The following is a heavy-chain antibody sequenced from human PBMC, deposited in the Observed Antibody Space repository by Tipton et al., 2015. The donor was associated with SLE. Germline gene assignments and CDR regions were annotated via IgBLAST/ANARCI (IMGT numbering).Heavy chain of an antibody. CDR2: TYYSGSP. Sequence: TLSRTCSVSGGSISSGGYYWSWIRQRPGQGLEWIGYTYYSGSPYYNPSLKSRVTISVDTSKNQLSLKLSSVTAADTAVYYCARSISTGVSGYYAFDYWGQGTLVTVSS. V-gene: IGHV4-30-4*08. CDR1: GGSISSGGYY. J-gene: IGHJ4*02. D-gene: IGHD3-3*01. CDR3: ARSISTGVSGYYAFDY.